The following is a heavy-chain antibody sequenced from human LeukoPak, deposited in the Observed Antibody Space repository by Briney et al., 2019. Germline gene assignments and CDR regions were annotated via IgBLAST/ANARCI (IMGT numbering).Heavy chain of an antibody. J-gene: IGHJ3*02. V-gene: IGHV3-23*01. CDR1: GFTFSKFP. CDR3: AKSLFTSATGTGRAFHI. Sequence: PGGSLRLSCAASGFTFSKFPMGWVRQAPGRGLEWVSAISASGDVTFYADSLRGRFTISRDNSKSTLYLQMNGLRGEDTAIFYCAKSLFTSATGTGRAFHIWGQGTRVTVSS. D-gene: IGHD1-1*01. CDR2: ISASGDVT.